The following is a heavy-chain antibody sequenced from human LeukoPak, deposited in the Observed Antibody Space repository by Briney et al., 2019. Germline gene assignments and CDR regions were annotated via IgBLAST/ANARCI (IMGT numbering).Heavy chain of an antibody. CDR2: IIPTFGIA. CDR3: ASPGGYSYGRDGFDY. V-gene: IGHV1-69*04. D-gene: IGHD5-18*01. J-gene: IGHJ4*02. Sequence: SVKVSCKASGGTFSSYAISWVRQAPGQGLEWMGRIIPTFGIANYAQKFQGRVTITADKSTSTVYMELSSLRSEDTAVYYCASPGGYSYGRDGFDYWGQGTLVTVSS. CDR1: GGTFSSYA.